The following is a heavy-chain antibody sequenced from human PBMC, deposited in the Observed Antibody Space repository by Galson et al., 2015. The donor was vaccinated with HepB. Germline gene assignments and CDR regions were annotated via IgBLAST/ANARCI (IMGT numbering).Heavy chain of an antibody. CDR3: ARLPKVDWFDP. Sequence: SLRLSCAASGFTFSSYEMNWVRQAPGKGLEWVSYISSSGSTIYYADSVKGRFTISRDNAKNSLYLQMNSLRAEDTAVYYCARLPKVDWFDPWGQGTLVTVSS. CDR2: ISSSGSTI. V-gene: IGHV3-48*03. CDR1: GFTFSSYE. J-gene: IGHJ5*02.